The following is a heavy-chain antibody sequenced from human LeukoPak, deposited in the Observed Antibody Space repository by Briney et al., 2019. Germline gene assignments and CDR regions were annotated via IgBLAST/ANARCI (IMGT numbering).Heavy chain of an antibody. CDR1: GFTFSSYW. Sequence: GGSLRLSCAASGFTFSSYWMSWVRQAPGKGLEWVANIKQDGSEKYYVDSVKGRFIISRDNAKNSLYLQMDSLRAEDTAIYYCANSVAYSFNYWGQGTLVTVAS. CDR3: ANSVAYSFNY. D-gene: IGHD6-19*01. J-gene: IGHJ4*02. V-gene: IGHV3-7*01. CDR2: IKQDGSEK.